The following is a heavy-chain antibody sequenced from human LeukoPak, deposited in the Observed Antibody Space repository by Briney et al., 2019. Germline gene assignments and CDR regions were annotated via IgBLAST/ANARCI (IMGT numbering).Heavy chain of an antibody. J-gene: IGHJ3*02. V-gene: IGHV4-59*01. CDR2: IDYSGST. Sequence: SETLSLTCTVSGGSISSYYWSWIRQPPGKGLEWIGYIDYSGSTNYNPSLNSRVTISVDTSKNQYSLKLSSVTAAETAVYYCAMTGYCSGGSCYPDAFDIWGQGTMVTVSS. CDR3: AMTGYCSGGSCYPDAFDI. CDR1: GGSISSYY. D-gene: IGHD2-15*01.